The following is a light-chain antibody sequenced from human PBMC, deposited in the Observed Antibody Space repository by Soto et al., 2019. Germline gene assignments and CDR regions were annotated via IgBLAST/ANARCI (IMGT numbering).Light chain of an antibody. J-gene: IGKJ3*01. CDR3: QQSYSTPLFT. CDR1: QSISSY. V-gene: IGKV1-39*01. CDR2: AAS. Sequence: DIQMTQSPSSLSASVGDRVTITCRASQSISSYLNWYQQKPGKAPKLLIYAASSLQSGVPSRFSGSGSGTDFTLTISSLQPEDFSTYYCQQSYSTPLFTFRPGPKVDIK.